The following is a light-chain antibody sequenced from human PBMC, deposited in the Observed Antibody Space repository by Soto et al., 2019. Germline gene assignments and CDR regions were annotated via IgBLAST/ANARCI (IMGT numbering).Light chain of an antibody. CDR3: SSYTSSSTL. V-gene: IGLV2-14*01. Sequence: QSALTQPASVPGSPGQSITISCTGTSSDVGGYNYVSWYQQHPGKAPKLMIYDVSNRPSGVSNRFSGSKSGNTASLTISGLQAEDEADYYCSSYTSSSTLFGTGTKVTVL. CDR1: SSDVGGYNY. CDR2: DVS. J-gene: IGLJ1*01.